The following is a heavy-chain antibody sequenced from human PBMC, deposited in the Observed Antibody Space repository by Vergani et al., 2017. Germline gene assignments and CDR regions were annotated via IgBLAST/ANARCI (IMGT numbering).Heavy chain of an antibody. V-gene: IGHV3-9*01. CDR2: INWNSDSI. CDR1: GFTFDDYA. D-gene: IGHD6-13*01. CDR3: VNDITASGNYWYFEL. J-gene: IGHJ2*01. Sequence: EVDLVESGGGLAQPGGSLRLSCAASGFTFDDYAMHWVRQAPGKGLEWVSGINWNSDSIAYADSVKGRFTISRDNAKNSLYLQMNSLRAEDTALYYCVNDITASGNYWYFELWGRGTLVTVSS.